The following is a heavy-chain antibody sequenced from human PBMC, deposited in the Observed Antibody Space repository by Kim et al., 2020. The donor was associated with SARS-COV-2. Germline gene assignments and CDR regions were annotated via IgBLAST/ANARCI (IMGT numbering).Heavy chain of an antibody. D-gene: IGHD3-22*01. V-gene: IGHV1-69*13. CDR1: GGTFSSYA. CDR3: ARTYYYDSSGYYYLMFDY. CDR2: IIPIFGTA. J-gene: IGHJ4*02. Sequence: SVKVSCKASGGTFSSYAISWVRQAPGQGLEWMGGIIPIFGTANYAQKFRGRVTITADESTSTAYMELSSLRSEDTAVYYCARTYYYDSSGYYYLMFDYWGQGTLVTVSS.